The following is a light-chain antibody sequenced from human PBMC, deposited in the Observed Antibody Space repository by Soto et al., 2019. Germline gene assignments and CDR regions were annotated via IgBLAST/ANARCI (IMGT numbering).Light chain of an antibody. CDR2: ATS. J-gene: IGKJ1*01. V-gene: IGKV1-39*01. Sequence: DIRMTQSPSSLSASVGDRVTITCRASQNIRSYLNWYQQKPGKAPQLLIYATSSLQTGVPSRFSASGSGTDFSLVISDLQPEDSATYYCQQGYSSRWTSGRGTKVEI. CDR1: QNIRSY. CDR3: QQGYSSRWT.